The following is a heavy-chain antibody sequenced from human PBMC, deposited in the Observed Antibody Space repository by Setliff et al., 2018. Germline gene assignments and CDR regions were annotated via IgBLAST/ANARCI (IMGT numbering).Heavy chain of an antibody. Sequence: PGGSLRLSCAASGLSFRDHFMDWVRQAPGKGLEWLGRTRNKALNYATEYAASVKGRFTISRDDSTNSFYLLMDSLKTEDTAVYYCVRGGSAPSSYQYPLDVWGQGTTVTVSS. V-gene: IGHV3-72*01. CDR3: VRGGSAPSSYQYPLDV. CDR1: GLSFRDHF. D-gene: IGHD1-26*01. J-gene: IGHJ6*02. CDR2: TRNKALNYAT.